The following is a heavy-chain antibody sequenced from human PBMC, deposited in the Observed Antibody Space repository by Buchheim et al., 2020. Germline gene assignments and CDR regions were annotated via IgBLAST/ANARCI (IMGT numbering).Heavy chain of an antibody. CDR3: ATLRLGGGWRSDYYFDY. CDR2: IYYSGST. V-gene: IGHV4-59*01. J-gene: IGHJ4*02. Sequence: QVQLQESGPGLVKPSETLSLTCTVSGGSISSYYWSWIRQPPGKGLEWIGYIYYSGSTNYNPSLKSRVTISVDTSKNQFSLKLSSVTAADTAVYYCATLRLGGGWRSDYYFDYWGQGTL. D-gene: IGHD2-15*01. CDR1: GGSISSYY.